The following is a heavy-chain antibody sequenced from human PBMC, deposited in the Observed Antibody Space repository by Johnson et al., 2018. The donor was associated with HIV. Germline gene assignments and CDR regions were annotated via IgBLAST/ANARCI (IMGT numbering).Heavy chain of an antibody. CDR1: GFTFSNAW. Sequence: VQLVESGGGLVKPGGSLRLSCAASGFTFSNAWMSWVRQAPGQGLEWVGRIKSKTDGGTTDYAAPVKGRFTISREDSKNTLYLQRNSLKTEDTAVYYCTTAELGWTGLGAFDIWGQGTMVTVSS. V-gene: IGHV3-15*01. CDR2: IKSKTDGGTT. CDR3: TTAELGWTGLGAFDI. J-gene: IGHJ3*02. D-gene: IGHD3/OR15-3a*01.